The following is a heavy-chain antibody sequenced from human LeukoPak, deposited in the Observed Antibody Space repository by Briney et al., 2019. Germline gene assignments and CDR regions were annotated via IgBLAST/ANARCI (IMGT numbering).Heavy chain of an antibody. CDR1: GLPIADFA. Sequence: GGSLRLSCVASGLPIADFAMHWVRQAPGKGLEWVSYISSSGSTIYYADSVKGRFTISRDNAKNSLYLQMNSLRAEDTAVCYCARDCGGGSCYGPYDAFDIWGQGTMVTVSS. J-gene: IGHJ3*02. D-gene: IGHD2-15*01. CDR2: ISSSGSTI. CDR3: ARDCGGGSCYGPYDAFDI. V-gene: IGHV3-48*03.